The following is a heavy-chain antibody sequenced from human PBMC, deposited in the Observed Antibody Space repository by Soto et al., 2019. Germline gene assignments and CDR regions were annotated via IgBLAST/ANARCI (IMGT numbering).Heavy chain of an antibody. V-gene: IGHV4-34*01. J-gene: IGHJ4*02. CDR1: GGSFSGYY. CDR2: INHSGST. Sequence: QVQLQQWGAGLLKPSETLSLTCAVYGGSFSGYYWSWIRQPPGKGLEWIGEINHSGSTNYNPSLKSRVTISVDTSKNQFSLKLSSVTAADTAVYYCARSSYQPLTGEFDYWGQGTLVTVSS. CDR3: ARSSYQPLTGEFDY. D-gene: IGHD7-27*01.